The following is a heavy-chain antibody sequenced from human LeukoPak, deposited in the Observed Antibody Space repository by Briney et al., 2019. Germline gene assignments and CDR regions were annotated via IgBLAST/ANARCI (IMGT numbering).Heavy chain of an antibody. CDR1: GHTFTANW. CDR3: GLTLTYSYGMDV. J-gene: IGHJ6*02. V-gene: IGHV1-2*02. CDR2: INPNSGVT. Sequence: ASVKVSCKPSGHTFTANWIHWVRLAPGQGLEWLGWINPNSGVTNYVQKFQARVTMTRDTSISTAYLELSRLTSDDTAVYCCGLTLTYSYGMDVWGQGTTVTVSS. D-gene: IGHD2-21*02.